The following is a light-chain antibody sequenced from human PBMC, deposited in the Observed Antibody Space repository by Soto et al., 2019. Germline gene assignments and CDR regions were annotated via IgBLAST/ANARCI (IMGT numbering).Light chain of an antibody. J-gene: IGLJ1*01. Sequence: QSALTQPASVSGSPGQSITISCSGTSSDIGSYNHVAWYQQFPGKSPKLMIYAVSDRPSGVSDHFSGSKSGITASLTISGLQTEDEADYYCTSYTDRQSYLFGTGTKLTVL. V-gene: IGLV2-14*03. CDR3: TSYTDRQSYL. CDR2: AVS. CDR1: SSDIGSYNH.